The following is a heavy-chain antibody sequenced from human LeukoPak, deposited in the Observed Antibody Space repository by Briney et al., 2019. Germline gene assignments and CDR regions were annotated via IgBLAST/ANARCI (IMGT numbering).Heavy chain of an antibody. V-gene: IGHV2-5*01. CDR2: IYGNDDK. J-gene: IGHJ4*02. D-gene: IGHD1-20*01. Sequence: SDPXLVNPTQTLTLTCTFSGFSLITNRVAXXXXXXXXXXXXXXLALIYGNDDKRYXXXLKSRLTITKDTSKNQVVLTMANMDPVDTATYYCAHASDGITAWSHNWGQGTLVTVSS. CDR1: GFSLITNRVA. CDR3: AHASDGITAWSHN.